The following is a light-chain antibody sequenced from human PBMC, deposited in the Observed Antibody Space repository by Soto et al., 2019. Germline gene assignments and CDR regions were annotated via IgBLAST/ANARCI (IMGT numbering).Light chain of an antibody. CDR2: WAS. CDR3: QQYYSTPWT. CDR1: QSVLYSSNNMNY. Sequence: DIVMTQSPDSLAVSLGERATINCKSSQSVLYSSNNMNYLAWYQQKPGQPPKLLIYWASTRESGVPERFNGSGSGTDFTLTISSLQTEDVAVYYCQQYYSTPWTFGQGTKVEIK. V-gene: IGKV4-1*01. J-gene: IGKJ1*01.